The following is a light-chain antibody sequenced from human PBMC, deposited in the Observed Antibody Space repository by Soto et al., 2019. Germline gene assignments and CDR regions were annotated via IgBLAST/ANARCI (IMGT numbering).Light chain of an antibody. CDR2: AAS. V-gene: IGKV1-39*01. CDR3: QQYMSYS. CDR1: QSISSS. Sequence: EIQMTQCPSSLSESVGDRVTITCRASQSISSSLIWYQQKPGKAPKFLIYAASSLQSGVPSRFSGSGSGTDFTLTISSLQPDDFATYYCQQYMSYSFGQGTKVDIK. J-gene: IGKJ1*01.